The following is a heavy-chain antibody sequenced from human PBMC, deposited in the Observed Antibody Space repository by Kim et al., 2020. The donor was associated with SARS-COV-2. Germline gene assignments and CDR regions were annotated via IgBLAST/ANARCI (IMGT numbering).Heavy chain of an antibody. CDR1: GFTFGDYV. Sequence: GGSLRLSCTASGFTFGDYVLSWVRQAPGKGLEWVGFIRRKADGGTAEHAASLKGRFTISRDDSKSIAYLQMNSLKTDDTAVYYCVRGDAYDYWGQGTLV. V-gene: IGHV3-49*04. J-gene: IGHJ4*02. CDR3: VRGDAYDY. CDR2: IRRKADGGTA. D-gene: IGHD3-16*01.